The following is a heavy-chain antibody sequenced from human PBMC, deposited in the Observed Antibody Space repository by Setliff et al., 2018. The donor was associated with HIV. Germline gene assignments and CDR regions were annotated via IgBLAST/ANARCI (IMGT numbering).Heavy chain of an antibody. CDR1: GGTFSSYA. J-gene: IGHJ3*02. CDR3: ARDILLSGYDSVDAFDI. D-gene: IGHD5-12*01. Sequence: GASVKVSCKASGGTFSSYAISWVRQAPGQGLEWMGGIIPILGIANYAQKFQGRVTITADESTSTAYMELSSLRSEDTAVYYCARDILLSGYDSVDAFDIWGQGTMVTVSS. V-gene: IGHV1-69*10. CDR2: IIPILGIA.